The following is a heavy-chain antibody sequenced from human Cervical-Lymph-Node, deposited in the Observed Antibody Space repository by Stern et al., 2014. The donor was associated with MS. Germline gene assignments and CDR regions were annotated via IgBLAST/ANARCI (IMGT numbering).Heavy chain of an antibody. Sequence: QVQLVQSGAEVMKPGASVKVSCKASGYTFTNLGLTWVRQAPGQGLECMGWISAYNANTNHAQKFQGRVTLTTEASTNTAYMELRSLTSEDTAVYFCASGSLEGFDPWGQGTLVTVSS. CDR3: ASGSLEGFDP. V-gene: IGHV1-18*01. CDR2: ISAYNANT. CDR1: GYTFTNLG. J-gene: IGHJ5*02. D-gene: IGHD5-24*01.